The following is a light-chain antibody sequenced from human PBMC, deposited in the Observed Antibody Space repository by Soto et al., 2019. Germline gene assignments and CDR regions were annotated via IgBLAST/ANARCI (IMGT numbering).Light chain of an antibody. CDR2: AAS. J-gene: IGKJ5*01. CDR1: QGISSY. V-gene: IGKV1-9*01. Sequence: DIQLTQSPSFLSASVGDKVTITCRASQGISSYLAWYQQKPGKAPKXXXYAASTLQSGVPSRFSDSGSGTEGTLTISRLKTEDGPTYYCQQLKSNLITFGQGTRLEIK. CDR3: QQLKSNLIT.